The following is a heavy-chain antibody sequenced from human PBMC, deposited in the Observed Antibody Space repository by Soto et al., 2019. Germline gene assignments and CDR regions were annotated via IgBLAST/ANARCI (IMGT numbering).Heavy chain of an antibody. Sequence: EVQLVKSGGGLVQPGGSLRLSCAASGFSLSSYWMSWVRQAPGKGLEWVANMNQDGSESDYVGSVKGRFTFTRDNAKNSLYLQMNSLRAEDTAVYYCARLSSSAGRRDLACWGQGTPVTVSS. V-gene: IGHV3-7*01. CDR3: ARLSSSAGRRDLAC. D-gene: IGHD6-6*01. CDR2: MNQDGSES. J-gene: IGHJ4*02. CDR1: GFSLSSYW.